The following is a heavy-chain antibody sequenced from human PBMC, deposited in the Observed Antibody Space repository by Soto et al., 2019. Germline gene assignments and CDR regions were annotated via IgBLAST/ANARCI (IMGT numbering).Heavy chain of an antibody. CDR2: ISAYNGNT. CDR3: AIGGYCSGGSCYSIGWFDP. D-gene: IGHD2-15*01. V-gene: IGHV1-18*01. CDR1: GYTFTSYG. J-gene: IGHJ5*02. Sequence: QVQLVQSGAEVKKPGASVKVSCKASGYTFTSYGISWVRQAPGQGLEWMGWISAYNGNTNYAQKLQGRVTMTTDTSTSTSYMELRSLRSDDTAVYYWAIGGYCSGGSCYSIGWFDPWGQGTLVTVSS.